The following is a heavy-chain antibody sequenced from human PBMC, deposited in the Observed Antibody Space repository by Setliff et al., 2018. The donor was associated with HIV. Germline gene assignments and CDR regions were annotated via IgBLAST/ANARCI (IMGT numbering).Heavy chain of an antibody. CDR2: LYHSGTT. V-gene: IGHV4-38-2*01. D-gene: IGHD6-13*01. CDR3: ARHGEQQPTRR. Sequence: SETLSLTCAVSGYSINNGYYWGWIRQPPGKGLEWIGSLYHSGTTFYNPSLKTRVTISVDRSKNQFSLNLTSVTAADTSVYYCARHGEQQPTRRWGQGTLVTVSS. CDR1: GYSINNGYY. J-gene: IGHJ4*02.